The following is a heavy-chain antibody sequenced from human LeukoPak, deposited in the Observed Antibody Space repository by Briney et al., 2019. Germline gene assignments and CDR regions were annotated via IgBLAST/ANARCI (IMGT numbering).Heavy chain of an antibody. CDR1: GYTFTSYG. V-gene: IGHV1-18*01. D-gene: IGHD2-2*01. CDR2: ISTHDVNT. J-gene: IGHJ4*02. Sequence: ASVKVSCKASGYTFTSYGISWVRQAPGQGLEWMGWISTHDVNTKYAQKLQGRVTLTTDTSTSTAYMELRGLRSDDTAVYYCATDLGYCSSTTCDTFDYWGQGTLVTVSS. CDR3: ATDLGYCSSTTCDTFDY.